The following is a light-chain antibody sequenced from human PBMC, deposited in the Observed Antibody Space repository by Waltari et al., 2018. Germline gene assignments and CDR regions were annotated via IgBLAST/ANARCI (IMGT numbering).Light chain of an antibody. CDR2: DVN. CDR3: NSYAGDNILI. J-gene: IGLJ2*01. Sequence: QSALTQPPSESGSPGQSVYISCPGTSSDVAFYDFVSWYKQDPGKAPKLIIYDVNKRPSGVPGRFSGSKSGNTASLNVSGLQAEDEANYYCNSYAGDNILIFGGGTRLTV. CDR1: SSDVAFYDF. V-gene: IGLV2-8*01.